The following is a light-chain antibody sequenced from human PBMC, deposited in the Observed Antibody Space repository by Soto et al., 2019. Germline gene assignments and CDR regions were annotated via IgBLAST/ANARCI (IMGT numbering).Light chain of an antibody. V-gene: IGKV1-39*01. CDR2: AAP. J-gene: IGKJ2*01. CDR3: QQSYSTPQT. Sequence: DIQMTQSPSSLSASVGDRVTITCRASQSISSYFNWYQQKPGKAPKLLIYAAPSMQSGVPSRFSGSGSGTDFTLTISSLQPEDFATYYCQQSYSTPQTFGQGTKLEIK. CDR1: QSISSY.